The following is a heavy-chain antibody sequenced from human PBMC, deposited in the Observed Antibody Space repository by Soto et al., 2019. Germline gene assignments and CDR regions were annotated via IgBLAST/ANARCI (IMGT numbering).Heavy chain of an antibody. CDR3: ARGAYYYYSGMAV. D-gene: IGHD3-10*01. CDR1: GDSMSSAGYY. V-gene: IGHV4-31*03. J-gene: IGHJ6*01. Sequence: PSGSLSLTSTVSGDSMSSAGYYLCLKRQHPGKGLEWIGYIYYSGSTYYNPSLKSRVTISVDTSKNQFSLKLSSVTAADTAMYYCARGAYYYYSGMAVWGHRTTVTVSS. CDR2: IYYSGST.